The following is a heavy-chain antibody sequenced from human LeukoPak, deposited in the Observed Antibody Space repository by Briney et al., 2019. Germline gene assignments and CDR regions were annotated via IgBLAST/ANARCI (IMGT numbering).Heavy chain of an antibody. CDR1: GFTFSSYG. CDR2: ISYDGSNK. J-gene: IGHJ4*02. Sequence: GRSLRLSCAASGFTFSSYGMHWVRQAPGKGLEWVAVISYDGSNKYYADSVKGRFTISRDNSKNTPYLQMNSLRAEDTAVYYCAKDLGYSGYDGFDYWGQGTLVTVSS. CDR3: AKDLGYSGYDGFDY. D-gene: IGHD5-12*01. V-gene: IGHV3-30*18.